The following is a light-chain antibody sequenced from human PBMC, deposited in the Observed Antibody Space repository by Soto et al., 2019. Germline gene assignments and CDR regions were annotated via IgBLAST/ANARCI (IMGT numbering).Light chain of an antibody. CDR2: GAS. CDR3: QQYNSWPRT. V-gene: IGKV3-15*01. Sequence: ETVMTQSPVTLSVYLGARATLSCRASQSVGNNLAWYQQKPGQAPRLLIYGASTRATGISARFSGSGSGTEFTLTISRLQSEDFAIYHCQQYNSWPRTFGQGTKVDIK. J-gene: IGKJ1*01. CDR1: QSVGNN.